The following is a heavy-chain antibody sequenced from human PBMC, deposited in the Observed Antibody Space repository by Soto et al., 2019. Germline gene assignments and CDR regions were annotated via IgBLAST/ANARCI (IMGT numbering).Heavy chain of an antibody. Sequence: EVQLLESGGGLVQPGGSLRLSCAASGFTFGSCAMNWVRQAPGKGLEWVSGISVGGGSTYYADSVKGRVTIARDNSKNTRDLQMNSLSADDTAVSYCVKGVPDYRAHEGGVDWYFDLWGRGTLVTVSS. V-gene: IGHV3-23*01. CDR3: VKGVPDYRAHEGGVDWYFDL. D-gene: IGHD4-17*01. CDR2: ISVGGGST. CDR1: GFTFGSCA. J-gene: IGHJ2*01.